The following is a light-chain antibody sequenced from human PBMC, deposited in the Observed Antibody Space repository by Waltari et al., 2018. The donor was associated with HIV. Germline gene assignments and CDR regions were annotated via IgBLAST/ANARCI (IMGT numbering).Light chain of an antibody. V-gene: IGLV10-54*04. Sequence: QAGLTQPPSVSKGMRQTATLTCPGNSNNVGNQGAGWLQQHQGHPPKLLSYRDNKRPSGISERFSASRSGNTASLTITGVQPEDEADYFCATWDISLSAVVFGGGTTLTVL. J-gene: IGLJ2*01. CDR3: ATWDISLSAVV. CDR2: RDN. CDR1: SNNVGNQG.